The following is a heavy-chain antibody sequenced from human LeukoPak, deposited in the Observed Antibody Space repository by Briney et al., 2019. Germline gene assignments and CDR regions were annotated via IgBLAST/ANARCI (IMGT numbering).Heavy chain of an antibody. J-gene: IGHJ4*02. CDR2: IYPGDGST. CDR1: GYSFTSNY. V-gene: IGHV1-46*01. Sequence: GASVKVSCKASGYSFTSNYIHWVRQAPGQGLEWMGMIYPGDGSTSYAQRFQDRVTVTRDTSTSTVHMELSGLRSEDTAVYYCARDQEGFDYWGQGTLVTVSS. CDR3: ARDQEGFDY.